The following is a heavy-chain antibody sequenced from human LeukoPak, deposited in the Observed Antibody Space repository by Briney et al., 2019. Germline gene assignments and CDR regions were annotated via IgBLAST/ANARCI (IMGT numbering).Heavy chain of an antibody. Sequence: GGSLRLSWAASGFTFDDYGMSWVRQAPGKGLEWGSGFNWNCDSTGYADSVKVRFTISRDNAKNSLYLQMNSLRAEDTALYYCARTSSSSWPYKGADSATLDYWGQGTLVTVSS. CDR2: FNWNCDST. D-gene: IGHD6-13*01. V-gene: IGHV3-20*04. J-gene: IGHJ4*02. CDR1: GFTFDDYG. CDR3: ARTSSSSWPYKGADSATLDY.